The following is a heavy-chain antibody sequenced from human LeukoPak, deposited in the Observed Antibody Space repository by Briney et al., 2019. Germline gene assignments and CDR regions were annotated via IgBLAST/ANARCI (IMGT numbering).Heavy chain of an antibody. CDR3: AKDLIRGMRTVLRYFDRLSNFDY. J-gene: IGHJ4*02. V-gene: IGHV3-23*01. CDR1: GFTFSSYW. CDR2: ISGSGGST. D-gene: IGHD3-9*01. Sequence: GGSLRLSCATSGFTFSSYWMHWVRQVPGKGLEWVSAISGSGGSTYYADSVKGRFTISRDNSKNTLYLQMNSLRAEDTAVYYCAKDLIRGMRTVLRYFDRLSNFDYWGQGTLVTVSS.